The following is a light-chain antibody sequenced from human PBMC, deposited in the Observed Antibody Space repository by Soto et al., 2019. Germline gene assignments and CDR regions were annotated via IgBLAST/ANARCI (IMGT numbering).Light chain of an antibody. CDR3: QQYGSSPGLFT. J-gene: IGKJ3*01. V-gene: IGKV3-20*01. CDR1: QSISSSY. CDR2: GAS. Sequence: EIVLTQSPGTLSLSPGERATLPCRASQSISSSYLAWYQQKPGQAPRLLIYGASTRAPGIPDRFSGSGSGTDFTLTISRLETEDFALYYCQQYGSSPGLFTFGPGTKVDIK.